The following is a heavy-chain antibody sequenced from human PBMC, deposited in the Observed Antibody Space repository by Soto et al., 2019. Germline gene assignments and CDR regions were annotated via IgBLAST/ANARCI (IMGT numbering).Heavy chain of an antibody. Sequence: QLQLQESGPGLVKPSGTLSLTCAVSGGSISSSNWWSWVRHPPGKGLDWIGEIHHSGSTNYNPSLKSRVTISVDKSKNQFSPKLSSVTAADTAVYYCASNRQRAAAVYAFDIWGQGTMVTVSS. CDR2: IHHSGST. CDR1: GGSISSSNW. J-gene: IGHJ3*02. D-gene: IGHD6-13*01. V-gene: IGHV4-4*02. CDR3: ASNRQRAAAVYAFDI.